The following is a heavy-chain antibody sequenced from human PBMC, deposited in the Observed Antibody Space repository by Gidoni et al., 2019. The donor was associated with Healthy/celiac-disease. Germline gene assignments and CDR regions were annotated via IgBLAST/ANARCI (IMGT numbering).Heavy chain of an antibody. CDR2: IKSKTDGGTT. CDR3: TTDDLSIVVPPDYYYYYGMDV. Sequence: FSCAASGFTFSNAWMSWVRQAPGKGLEWVGRIKSKTDGGTTDYAAPVKGRFTISRDDSKNTLYLQRNSRKTEDTAVYYCTTDDLSIVVPPDYYYYYGMDVWGQGTTVTVSS. CDR1: GFTFSNAW. D-gene: IGHD2-2*01. J-gene: IGHJ6*02. V-gene: IGHV3-15*01.